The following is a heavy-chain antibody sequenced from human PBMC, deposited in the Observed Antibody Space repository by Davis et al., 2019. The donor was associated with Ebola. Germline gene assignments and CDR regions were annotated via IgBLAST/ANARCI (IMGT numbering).Heavy chain of an antibody. V-gene: IGHV4-59*01. CDR1: GGSISSYY. Sequence: SETLSLTCTVSGGSISSYYWSWIRQPPGKGLEWIGYIYYSGSTNYNPSLKSRVTISVDTSKNQFSLKLSSVTAADTAVYYCARRGYYYDSSGYYYVGAFDIWGQRTMVTVSS. D-gene: IGHD3-22*01. CDR3: ARRGYYYDSSGYYYVGAFDI. J-gene: IGHJ3*02. CDR2: IYYSGST.